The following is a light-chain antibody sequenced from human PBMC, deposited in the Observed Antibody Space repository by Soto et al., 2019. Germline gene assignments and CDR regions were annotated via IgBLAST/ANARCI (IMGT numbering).Light chain of an antibody. J-gene: IGLJ1*01. Sequence: QSVLTQSPSASASLGASVKLTCTLSSGNSSYAIAWHKQQPEKGPRYLMKLNSDGSHSKGDGIPDRFSGSSSGAERYLTISSLQSEDEADYYCQTWGSGIHYVFGTGTKLTVL. CDR3: QTWGSGIHYV. CDR2: LNSDGSH. V-gene: IGLV4-69*01. CDR1: SGNSSYA.